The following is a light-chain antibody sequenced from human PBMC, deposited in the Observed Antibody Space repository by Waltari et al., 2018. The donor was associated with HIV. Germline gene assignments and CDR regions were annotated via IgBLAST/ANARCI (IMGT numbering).Light chain of an antibody. Sequence: DIQMTQSPSSLSASPGDTITITCRTSQDIKTELNWYQQKPGTAPKLLVYAASGFQSGVPARISGSGSGTDFTLTINTRQPDDSATYFCQQSHSGPFTFGAGTKVDVK. CDR3: QQSHSGPFT. J-gene: IGKJ4*01. CDR1: QDIKTE. V-gene: IGKV1-39*01. CDR2: AAS.